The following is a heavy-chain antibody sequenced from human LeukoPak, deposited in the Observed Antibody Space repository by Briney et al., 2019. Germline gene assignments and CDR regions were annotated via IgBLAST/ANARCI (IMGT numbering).Heavy chain of an antibody. CDR2: ITSNGDTT. V-gene: IGHV3-64D*09. Sequence: GRSLRTSSSASGLTFSSNIMHWARQAPGKGMEYVSAITSNGDTTYYADSVKGRVTISRDNSKSTLYLQMSSLRAEDTAVYYCVKDDSYYYDSSGRDSWGQGTLVTVSS. J-gene: IGHJ4*02. D-gene: IGHD3-22*01. CDR3: VKDDSYYYDSSGRDS. CDR1: GLTFSSNI.